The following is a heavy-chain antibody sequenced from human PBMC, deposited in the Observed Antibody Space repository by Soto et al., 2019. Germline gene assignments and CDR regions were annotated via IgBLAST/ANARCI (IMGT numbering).Heavy chain of an antibody. CDR1: GGSFSGYY. D-gene: IGHD3-22*01. CDR2: INHSGST. CDR3: ARAISYDSSGYYSYNWFDP. J-gene: IGHJ5*02. Sequence: SETLSLTCAVYGGSFSGYYWSWIRQPPGKGLEWIGEINHSGSTIYNPSLKSRVTISVDTSKNQFSLKLSSVTAADTAVYYCARAISYDSSGYYSYNWFDPWGQGTLVTVSS. V-gene: IGHV4-34*01.